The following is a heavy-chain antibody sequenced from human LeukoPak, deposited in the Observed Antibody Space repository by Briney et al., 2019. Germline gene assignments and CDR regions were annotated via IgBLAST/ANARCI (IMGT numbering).Heavy chain of an antibody. D-gene: IGHD5-24*01. CDR2: YVGGAT. CDR3: ARGDGYNFFDY. V-gene: IGHV3-53*01. J-gene: IGHJ4*02. Sequence: YVGGATYYADSVKGRFTISRDNSENTLYLQMKSLRAEDTAVYYCARGDGYNFFDYWGQGPWSPSPQ.